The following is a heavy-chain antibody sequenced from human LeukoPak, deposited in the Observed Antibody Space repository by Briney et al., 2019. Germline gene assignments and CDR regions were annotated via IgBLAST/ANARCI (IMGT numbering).Heavy chain of an antibody. CDR1: GGSFSGFY. V-gene: IGHV4-34*01. CDR2: INHSGST. J-gene: IGHJ4*02. CDR3: ARVRDIVVVPAAVTIFDY. D-gene: IGHD2-2*01. Sequence: PSETLSLTCAVYGGSFSGFYWSWIRQPPGKGLEWIGEINHSGSTNYNPSLKSRVTISVDTSKNQFSLKLSSVTAADPAVYYCARVRDIVVVPAAVTIFDYWGQGTLVTVSS.